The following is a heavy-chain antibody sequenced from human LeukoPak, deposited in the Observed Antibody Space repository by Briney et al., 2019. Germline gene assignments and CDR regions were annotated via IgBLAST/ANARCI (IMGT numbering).Heavy chain of an antibody. Sequence: SETLSLTCAVYGGSFSGYYWSWIRQPPGKGLEWIGEINHSGSTNYNPSLKSRVTISVDTSKNQFSLKLSSVTAADTAVYYCARGRGSDYWGQGTLVTVSS. CDR3: ARGRGSDY. CDR2: INHSGST. CDR1: GGSFSGYY. D-gene: IGHD1-26*01. J-gene: IGHJ4*02. V-gene: IGHV4-34*01.